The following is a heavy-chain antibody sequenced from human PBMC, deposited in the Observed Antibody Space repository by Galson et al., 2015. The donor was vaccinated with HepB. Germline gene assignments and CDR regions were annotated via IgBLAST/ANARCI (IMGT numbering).Heavy chain of an antibody. CDR3: ARELDDVTLFRFDC. J-gene: IGHJ4*02. V-gene: IGHV4-4*02. Sequence: SETLSLTCDVSGDSVTSDTNWWSWVRQSPEKGLEWIGEVSHSGSTQYTPSLVSRVIMSIEKSKNQFFPRLNSVAAADTAVYYCARELDDVTLFRFDCWGQGTLVTVSS. CDR2: VSHSGST. D-gene: IGHD1-1*01. CDR1: GDSVTSDTNW.